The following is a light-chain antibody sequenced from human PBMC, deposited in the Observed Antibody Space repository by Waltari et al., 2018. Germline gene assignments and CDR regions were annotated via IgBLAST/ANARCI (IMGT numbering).Light chain of an antibody. V-gene: IGLV1-47*01. CDR3: ASWDGSLSVLL. CDR2: TNN. Sequence: QSVLTQPPSASGTPGQRVTISCSGSRTNIGSNYVYCYHQLSGMAPKLLIFTNNQRPAGVLVLLQVPNSDTSSSLAISGFRSENEGANYCASWDGSLSVLLFAGGTKLTVL. J-gene: IGLJ3*02. CDR1: RTNIGSNY.